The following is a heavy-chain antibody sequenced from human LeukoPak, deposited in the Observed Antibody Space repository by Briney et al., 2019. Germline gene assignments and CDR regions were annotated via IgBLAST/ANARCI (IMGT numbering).Heavy chain of an antibody. CDR2: IKQDGSEK. CDR1: GFTFSSYE. J-gene: IGHJ4*02. Sequence: GGSLRLSCAASGFTFSSYEMNWVRQAPGKGLEWVANIKQDGSEKYYVDSVKGRFTISRDNAKNSLYLQMNSLRAGDTAVYYCARVSPNMVTTLQYFDYWGQGTLVTVSS. CDR3: ARVSPNMVTTLQYFDY. V-gene: IGHV3-7*01. D-gene: IGHD4-17*01.